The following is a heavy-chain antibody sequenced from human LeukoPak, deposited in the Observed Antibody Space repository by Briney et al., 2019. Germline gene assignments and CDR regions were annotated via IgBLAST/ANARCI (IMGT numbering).Heavy chain of an antibody. Sequence: SETLSLTCTVSGGSISSSSYYWGWIRQPPGKGLEWIGNLFYGGSTYYNPSLRSRVTISVDASKNHFSLKLTSVTAAGTAVYYCAYSGSYGHLGYWGQGIPVTVSS. J-gene: IGHJ4*02. V-gene: IGHV4-39*02. CDR3: AYSGSYGHLGY. CDR2: LFYGGST. D-gene: IGHD1-26*01. CDR1: GGSISSSSYY.